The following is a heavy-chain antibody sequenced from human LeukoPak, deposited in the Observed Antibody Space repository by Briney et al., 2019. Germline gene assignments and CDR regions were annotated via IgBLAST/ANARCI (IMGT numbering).Heavy chain of an antibody. D-gene: IGHD3-3*01. J-gene: IGHJ4*02. V-gene: IGHV4-34*01. CDR1: GGSFSGYY. CDR3: ARGGTIFGVVIMYYFDY. CDR2: INNSGST. Sequence: PSETLSLTCAVYGGSFSGYYWSWIRQPPGKGLEWIGEINNSGSTNYNPSLKSRVTISVDTSKNQFSLKLSSLTAADTAVYYCARGGTIFGVVIMYYFDYWGQGTLVTVSS.